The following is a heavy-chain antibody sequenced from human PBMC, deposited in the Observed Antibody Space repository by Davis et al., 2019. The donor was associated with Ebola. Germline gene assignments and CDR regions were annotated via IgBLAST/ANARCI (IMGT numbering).Heavy chain of an antibody. CDR2: IYWADDK. CDR1: GFSLSTSGVG. CDR3: AHRILVTTFAAAFDI. V-gene: IGHV2-5*02. J-gene: IGHJ3*02. Sequence: SGPTLVKPTQTLTLTCTFSGFSLSTSGVGVGWIRQPPGKALEWLALIYWADDKYYNPSLKSRLTITKDTSKNQVVLTLTNMDPVDTATYYCAHRILVTTFAAAFDIWGQGTMVTVSS. D-gene: IGHD3-16*01.